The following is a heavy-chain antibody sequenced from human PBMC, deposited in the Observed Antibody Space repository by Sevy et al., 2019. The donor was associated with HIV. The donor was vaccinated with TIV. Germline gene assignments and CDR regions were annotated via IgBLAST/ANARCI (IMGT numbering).Heavy chain of an antibody. V-gene: IGHV3-21*01. J-gene: IGHJ4*02. Sequence: GGSLRLSCAASGFTFSSYSMNWVRQAPGKGLEWVSSISSSSSYIYYADSVKGRFTISRDNAKNSLYLQMNSLRAEDTAVYYCARDWAEERWLHLFDYWGQGTLVTVSS. CDR1: GFTFSSYS. D-gene: IGHD5-12*01. CDR3: ARDWAEERWLHLFDY. CDR2: ISSSSSYI.